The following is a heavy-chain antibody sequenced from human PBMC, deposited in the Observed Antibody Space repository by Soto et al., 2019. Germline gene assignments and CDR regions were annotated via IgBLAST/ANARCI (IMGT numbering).Heavy chain of an antibody. CDR3: ERDSHYVYSSGYYYGLFAY. J-gene: IGHJ4*02. Sequence: SETLSHTYAVSGYSISSDFYWGLIRQPPGKGLEWIGSVSHSGGAYYTPSLKSRVTILLDTSKNQFSLNLNSVTAADTAVYYCERDSHYVYSSGYYYGLFAYWGLGPLVTVSS. CDR2: VSHSGGA. V-gene: IGHV4-38-2*02. D-gene: IGHD3-22*01. CDR1: GYSISSDFY.